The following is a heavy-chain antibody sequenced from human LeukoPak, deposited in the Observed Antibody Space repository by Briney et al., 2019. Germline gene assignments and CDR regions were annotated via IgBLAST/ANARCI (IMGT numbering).Heavy chain of an antibody. Sequence: GGSLRLSCSASGFNFSRYTMHWXXQAPGKGLEYVSAMSSNGGSTYYADSVKGRFTISRDNSKNTLYLQMSSLRAEDTAVYYCVKEEYYYDXSGYLYYYYYGMDVWGQGTTVTVSS. CDR1: GFNFSRYT. V-gene: IGHV3-64D*09. J-gene: IGHJ6*02. CDR3: VKEEYYYDXSGYLYYYYYGMDV. D-gene: IGHD3-22*01. CDR2: MSSNGGST.